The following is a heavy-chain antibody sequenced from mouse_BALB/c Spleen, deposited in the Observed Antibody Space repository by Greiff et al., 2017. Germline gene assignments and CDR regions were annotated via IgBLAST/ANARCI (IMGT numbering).Heavy chain of an antibody. J-gene: IGHJ2*01. D-gene: IGHD1-2*01. CDR2: IRYSGST. Sequence: EVMLVESGPGLVKPSQSLSLTCTVTGYSITSDYAWNWIRQFPGNKLEWMGYIRYSGSTSYNPSLKSRISITRDTSKNQFFLQLNSVTTEDTATYYWARGHYYGYSDYWGQGTTLTVSS. CDR3: ARGHYYGYSDY. V-gene: IGHV3-2*02. CDR1: GYSITSDYA.